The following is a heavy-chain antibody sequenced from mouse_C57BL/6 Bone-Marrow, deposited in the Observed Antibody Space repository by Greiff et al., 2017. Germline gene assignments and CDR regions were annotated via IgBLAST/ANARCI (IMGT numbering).Heavy chain of an antibody. J-gene: IGHJ2*01. V-gene: IGHV5-6*01. CDR3: AREGLLLFFDY. CDR2: ISSGGSYT. D-gene: IGHD2-3*01. Sequence: EVMLVESGGDLVKPGGSLKLSCAASGFTFSSYGMSWVRQTPDKRLEWVATISSGGSYTYYPDSVKGRFTISRDNAKNTLYLQMSSLKSEDTAMYYCAREGLLLFFDYWGQRTTLTVSS. CDR1: GFTFSSYG.